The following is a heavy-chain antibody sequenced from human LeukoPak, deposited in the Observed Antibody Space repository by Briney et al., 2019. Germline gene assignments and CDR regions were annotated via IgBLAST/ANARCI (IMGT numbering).Heavy chain of an antibody. CDR1: GFTSDEYG. CDR3: TKDITAGGADV. CDR2: INWNDGST. D-gene: IGHD2-21*02. J-gene: IGHJ6*02. V-gene: IGHV3-20*04. Sequence: GGSLRLSCAASGFTSDEYGMSWVRQVPGKGLEWVFGINWNDGSTGYADSVKGRFTISRDNAKNSLYLQMNSLRAEDTALYYCTKDITAGGADVWGQGTTVTVS.